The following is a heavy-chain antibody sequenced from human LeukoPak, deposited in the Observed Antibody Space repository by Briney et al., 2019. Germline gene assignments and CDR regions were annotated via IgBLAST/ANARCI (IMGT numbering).Heavy chain of an antibody. CDR2: IYTSGSI. J-gene: IGHJ4*02. V-gene: IGHV4-61*02. D-gene: IGHD5-12*01. CDR1: GGSISSGSYY. CDR3: ARATWPLCYFDY. Sequence: SQTLSLTCTDSGGSISSGSYYWSWIRQPAGKGLEWIGRIYTSGSIDYNPSLKSRVTISVGTSKNQFSLKLSSVTAADTAVYYCARATWPLCYFDYWGQGTLVTVSS.